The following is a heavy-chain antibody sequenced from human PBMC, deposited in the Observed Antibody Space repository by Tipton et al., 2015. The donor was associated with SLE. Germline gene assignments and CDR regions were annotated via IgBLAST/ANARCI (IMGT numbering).Heavy chain of an antibody. V-gene: IGHV3-30-3*01. D-gene: IGHD6-13*01. CDR2: ISYDGSNK. CDR3: ARDHRIAAAGTGYFDY. Sequence: SLRLSCAASGFTFSSYAMHWVRQAPGKGLEWVAVISYDGSNKYYADSVKGRFTISRDNSKDTLYLQMNSLRAEDTAVYYCARDHRIAAAGTGYFDYWGQGTLVTVSS. CDR1: GFTFSSYA. J-gene: IGHJ4*02.